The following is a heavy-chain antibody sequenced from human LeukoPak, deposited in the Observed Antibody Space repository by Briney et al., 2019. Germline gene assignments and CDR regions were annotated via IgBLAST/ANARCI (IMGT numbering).Heavy chain of an antibody. D-gene: IGHD6-19*01. CDR2: INHSGST. CDR1: GGSFSGYY. CDR3: ARAGIAVAGLRWFDP. Sequence: KASETLSLTCAVYGGSFSGYYWSWIRQPPGKGLEWIGEINHSGSTNYNPSLKSRVTISVDTSKNQFSLKLSSVTAADTAVYYCARAGIAVAGLRWFDPWGQGTLVTVSS. V-gene: IGHV4-34*01. J-gene: IGHJ5*02.